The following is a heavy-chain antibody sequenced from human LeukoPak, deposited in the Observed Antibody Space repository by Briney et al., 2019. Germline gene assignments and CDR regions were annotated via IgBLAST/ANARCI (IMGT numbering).Heavy chain of an antibody. CDR3: ATDPWGHAGSY. CDR1: GASISSHY. Sequence: PSETLSLTCSVSGASISSHYWSWIRQPPGKGLEWIGYIHYSGSTNCNPSLKSRVTISLDTSKNQFSLKLTSVTAEDTAVYYCATDPWGHAGSYWGQGTLVTVSS. J-gene: IGHJ4*02. D-gene: IGHD3-16*01. CDR2: IHYSGST. V-gene: IGHV4-59*11.